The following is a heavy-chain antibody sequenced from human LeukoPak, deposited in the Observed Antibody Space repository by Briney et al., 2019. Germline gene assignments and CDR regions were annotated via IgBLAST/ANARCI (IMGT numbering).Heavy chain of an antibody. D-gene: IGHD3-22*01. CDR1: GGSISSGSYY. J-gene: IGHJ3*02. V-gene: IGHV4-61*02. CDR3: ARDYPVVPYYYDSSGYYPGI. CDR2: IYTSGST. Sequence: PSETLSLTCSVSGGSISSGSYYWSWIRQPAGEGLEWIGRIYTSGSTNYNPSLKSRVTISVDTSKNQFSLKLSSVTAADTAVYYCARDYPVVPYYYDSSGYYPGIWGQGTMVTVSS.